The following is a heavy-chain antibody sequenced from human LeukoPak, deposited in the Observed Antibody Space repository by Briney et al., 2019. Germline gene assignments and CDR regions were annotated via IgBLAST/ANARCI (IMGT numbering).Heavy chain of an antibody. D-gene: IGHD6-13*01. J-gene: IGHJ6*02. CDR2: ISGSGGSA. Sequence: GGSLRLSCAASGFTFSDHAMSWVRQAPGKGLEWVAAISGSGGSAYSADSVKGRFTISKDNSKNTVYLQMSSLRVDDTAVYYCAKAASSSWPSYYYGMDVWGQGTTVTVSS. V-gene: IGHV3-23*01. CDR3: AKAASSSWPSYYYGMDV. CDR1: GFTFSDHA.